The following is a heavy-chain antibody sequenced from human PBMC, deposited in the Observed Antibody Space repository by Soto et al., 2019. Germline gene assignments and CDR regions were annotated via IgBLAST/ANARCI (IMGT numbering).Heavy chain of an antibody. CDR1: GFTFIDHY. Sequence: EVQLVESGGGLVQPGGSLRLSCAASGFTFIDHYMDWVRHAPGKGLEWVGRARNKDNSYFTEYAASVKGRVTISRDESQNSLYLQMNSLKTEDTAVYYCVRGKGGFLYYYMDVWGKGTTVTVS. J-gene: IGHJ6*03. CDR3: VRGKGGFLYYYMDV. V-gene: IGHV3-72*01. CDR2: ARNKDNSYFT.